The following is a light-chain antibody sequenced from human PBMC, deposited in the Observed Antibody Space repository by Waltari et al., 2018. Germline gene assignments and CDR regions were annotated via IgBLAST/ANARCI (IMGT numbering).Light chain of an antibody. J-gene: IGLJ2*01. CDR3: SSQSTKNGVI. CDR2: DVN. Sequence: QSALTQPASVSGSPGQSITISCTGSSSDVGGDDSVSWYEDHPGQAPNVIIYDVNKRPSGVSDRFAGSKSGNTASQTISGLQAEDEATFYCSSQSTKNGVIFGGGTKVTVL. V-gene: IGLV2-14*03. CDR1: SSDVGGDDS.